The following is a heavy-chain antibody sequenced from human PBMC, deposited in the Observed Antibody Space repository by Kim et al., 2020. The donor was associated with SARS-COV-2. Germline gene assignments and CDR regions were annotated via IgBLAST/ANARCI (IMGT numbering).Heavy chain of an antibody. Sequence: ASVKVSCKASGYTFTSYAMNWVRQAPGQGLEWMGWINTNTGNPTYAQGFTGRFVFSLDTSVSTAYLQISSLKAEDTAVYYCARDLGGYYDSSGYPYNWFDPWGQGTLVTVSS. CDR1: GYTFTSYA. V-gene: IGHV7-4-1*02. D-gene: IGHD3-22*01. J-gene: IGHJ5*02. CDR2: INTNTGNP. CDR3: ARDLGGYYDSSGYPYNWFDP.